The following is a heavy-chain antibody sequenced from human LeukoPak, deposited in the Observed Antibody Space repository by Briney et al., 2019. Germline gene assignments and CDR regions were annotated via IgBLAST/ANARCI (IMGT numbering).Heavy chain of an antibody. CDR2: IYYSGST. J-gene: IGHJ5*02. CDR1: GGSLSSGDYY. CDR3: ARVVSYCSSTSCLNWFDP. V-gene: IGHV4-30-4*01. D-gene: IGHD2-2*01. Sequence: SQTLSLTCTVSGGSLSSGDYYWSWIRQPPGKGLEWLGYIYYSGSTYSNPSLKSRVTLPEDTSKTQFSLKRSSVTAADTAVYYCARVVSYCSSTSCLNWFDPWGQGTLVTVSS.